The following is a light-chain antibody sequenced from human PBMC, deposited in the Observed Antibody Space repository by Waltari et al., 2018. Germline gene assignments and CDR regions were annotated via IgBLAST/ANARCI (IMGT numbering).Light chain of an antibody. Sequence: DIVMTQSPDSLAVSLGERATINCKYSQSVLYSSNNKNFLAWYKQKPGQPPKLLISWASTRESGVPDRFSVSGSGTDFTLTISSLQAADVAVYYCQQYSSTTWTFGQGTKVEIK. J-gene: IGKJ1*01. CDR3: QQYSSTTWT. CDR2: WAS. CDR1: QSVLYSSNNKNF. V-gene: IGKV4-1*01.